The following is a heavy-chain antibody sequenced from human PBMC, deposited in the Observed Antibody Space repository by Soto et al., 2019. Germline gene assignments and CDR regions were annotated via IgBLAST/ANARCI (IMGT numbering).Heavy chain of an antibody. D-gene: IGHD1-26*01. CDR2: ISPDGSNR. CDR3: ASSINSGSYGALGW. J-gene: IGHJ4*02. V-gene: IGHV3-74*01. Sequence: GGSLRLSCAASGFTFSTYWMNWVRQTPGKGLMWVSRISPDGSNRGYADSVEGRFTVSRDNAKNTLYLQMNSLRAEDTAVYYCASSINSGSYGALGWWGQGTLVTVSS. CDR1: GFTFSTYW.